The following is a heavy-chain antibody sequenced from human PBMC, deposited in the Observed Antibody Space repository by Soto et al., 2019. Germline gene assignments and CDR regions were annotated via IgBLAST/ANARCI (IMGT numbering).Heavy chain of an antibody. CDR2: VKTKADGGTT. J-gene: IGHJ4*02. D-gene: IGHD1-1*01. Sequence: EVQLVESGGGLVKPGESLRLSCAASGFTFTNAWMNWVRQAPGKGPEWVGRVKTKADGGTTDYAAPAKGRLTISRDDSTNTVYLQMNSLKIEDTAVYYCTARIRTTNDYWGQGTPVTVSS. V-gene: IGHV3-15*07. CDR1: GFTFTNAW. CDR3: TARIRTTNDY.